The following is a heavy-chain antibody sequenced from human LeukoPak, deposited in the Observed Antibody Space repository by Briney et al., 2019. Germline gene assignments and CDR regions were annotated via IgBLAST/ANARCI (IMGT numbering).Heavy chain of an antibody. J-gene: IGHJ6*02. CDR1: GFTFSSYW. Sequence: PGGSLRLSCAASGFTFSSYWMSWVGQAPGKGLEWVANIKQDGSEKYYVDSVKGRFTISRDNAKNSLYLQMNSLRAEDTAVYYCARGGGCSGGSCYSTTPYYYYGMDVWGQGTTVTVSS. CDR3: ARGGGCSGGSCYSTTPYYYYGMDV. CDR2: IKQDGSEK. V-gene: IGHV3-7*01. D-gene: IGHD2-15*01.